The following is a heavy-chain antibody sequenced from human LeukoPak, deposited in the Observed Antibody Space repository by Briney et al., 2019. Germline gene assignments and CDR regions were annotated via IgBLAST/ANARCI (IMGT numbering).Heavy chain of an antibody. CDR3: AKDDDGSGSYHFDY. J-gene: IGHJ4*02. D-gene: IGHD3-10*01. CDR1: GFTFSSYE. Sequence: PGGSLRLSCADSGFTFSSYEMNWVRQAPGKGLEWVSSISRSATTIYYADSVKGRFTISRDNAKNSLYLQMNSLRAEDTALYYCAKDDDGSGSYHFDYWGQGTLVTVSS. CDR2: ISRSATTI. V-gene: IGHV3-48*03.